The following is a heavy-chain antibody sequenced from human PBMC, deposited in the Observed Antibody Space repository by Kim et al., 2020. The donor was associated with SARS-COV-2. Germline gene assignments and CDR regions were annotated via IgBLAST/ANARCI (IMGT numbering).Heavy chain of an antibody. CDR3: AKGGVRVGGMDV. V-gene: IGHV3-30*02. Sequence: YHAESVKGRFTISRENSKNTLYLQMNSLRTEDTAVYYCAKGGVRVGGMDVWGQGTTVTVSS. J-gene: IGHJ6*02.